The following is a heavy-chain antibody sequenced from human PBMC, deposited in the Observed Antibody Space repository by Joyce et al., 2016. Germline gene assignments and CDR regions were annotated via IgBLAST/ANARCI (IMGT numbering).Heavy chain of an antibody. V-gene: IGHV3-30*03. J-gene: IGHJ4*02. CDR2: MSYDGSHQ. D-gene: IGHD2-2*02. Sequence: QVPLLESGGGVAQPGRSLRLSCAASEFAFSSHAMHWVRQAPGKGLEWVAVMSYDGSHQYYADSVRGRFTISRDNSQNTLYLQMNSLRVEDMAVYYCTRSSRTGYTAGWPDFDYWGQGTLVTVSS. CDR1: EFAFSSHA. CDR3: TRSSRTGYTAGWPDFDY.